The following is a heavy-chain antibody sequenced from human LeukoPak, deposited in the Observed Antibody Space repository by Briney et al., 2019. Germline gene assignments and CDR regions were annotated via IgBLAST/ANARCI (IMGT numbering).Heavy chain of an antibody. CDR1: GYTFTSYG. CDR3: AREFGYCSSTSCYAPDY. D-gene: IGHD2-2*03. Sequence: ASVKVSCKASGYTFTSYGISWVRQAPGQGLEWMGWISAYNGNTNYAQKLQGRVTMTTDTSTSTAYMELRSLRSDDTAVYHCAREFGYCSSTSCYAPDYWGQGTLATVSS. J-gene: IGHJ4*02. V-gene: IGHV1-18*04. CDR2: ISAYNGNT.